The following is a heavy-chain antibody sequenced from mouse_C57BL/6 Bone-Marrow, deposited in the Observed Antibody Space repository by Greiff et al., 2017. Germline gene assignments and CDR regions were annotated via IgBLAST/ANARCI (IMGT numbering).Heavy chain of an antibody. Sequence: QVQLKQSGAELAKPGASVKLSCKASGYTFTSYWLHWVKQRPGQGLEWIGYINPSSGYTKYNQKFKDKATLTADKSSSPAYMQLSSLTYEDSAVYYCARCPGDWYFDVWGTGTTVTVSS. CDR3: ARCPGDWYFDV. CDR2: INPSSGYT. CDR1: GYTFTSYW. D-gene: IGHD1-1*02. V-gene: IGHV1-7*01. J-gene: IGHJ1*03.